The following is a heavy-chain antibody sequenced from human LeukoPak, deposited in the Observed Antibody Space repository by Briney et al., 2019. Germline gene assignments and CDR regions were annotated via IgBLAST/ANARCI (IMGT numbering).Heavy chain of an antibody. D-gene: IGHD4-23*01. V-gene: IGHV4-61*02. Sequence: NPSETLSLTCTVSGGSISSSSYYWNWIRQPAGKGLEWIGRIYSSGSTNYNPSLKSRVSMPVDTSKNQFSLKLTSVTAADTAVYYCARGGKATVVTMWGQGILVTVSS. CDR1: GGSISSSSYY. CDR3: ARGGKATVVTM. J-gene: IGHJ4*02. CDR2: IYSSGST.